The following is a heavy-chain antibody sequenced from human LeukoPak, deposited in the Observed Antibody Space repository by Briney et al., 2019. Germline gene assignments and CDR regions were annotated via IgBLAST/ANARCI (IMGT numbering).Heavy chain of an antibody. Sequence: SETLSLTCTVSGGSISSYYWGWIRQPPGKGLEWIGSIYYSGSTYYNPSLKSRVTISVDTSKNQFSLKLSSVTAADTAVYYCASSLYSSGWYRHYYMDVWGRGTTVTVSS. V-gene: IGHV4-39*01. CDR3: ASSLYSSGWYRHYYMDV. CDR2: IYYSGST. D-gene: IGHD6-19*01. CDR1: GGSISSYY. J-gene: IGHJ6*03.